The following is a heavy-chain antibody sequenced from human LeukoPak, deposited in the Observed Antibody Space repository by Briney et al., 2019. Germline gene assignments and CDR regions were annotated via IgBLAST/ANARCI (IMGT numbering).Heavy chain of an antibody. D-gene: IGHD5-18*01. CDR3: ARVDTAMVTDY. CDR2: ISGSGGST. J-gene: IGHJ4*02. Sequence: GGSLRLSCAASGFTFSSYAMSWVCQAPGKGLEWVSAISGSGGSTYYADSVKGRFTISRDNSKNTLYLQMNSLRAEDTAVYYCARVDTAMVTDYWGQGTLVTVSS. V-gene: IGHV3-23*01. CDR1: GFTFSSYA.